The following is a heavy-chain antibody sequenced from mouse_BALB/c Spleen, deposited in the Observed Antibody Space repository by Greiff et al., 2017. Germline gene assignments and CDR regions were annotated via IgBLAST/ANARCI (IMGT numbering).Heavy chain of an antibody. V-gene: IGHV1-80*01. CDR1: GYAFSSYW. CDR3: ARRGDGNYFDY. Sequence: QVQLKESGAELVRPGSSVKISCKASGYAFSSYWMNWVKQRPGQGLEWIGQIYPGDGDTNYNGKFKGKATLTADKSSSTAYMQLSSLTSEDSAVYFCARRGDGNYFDYWGQGTTLTVSS. CDR2: IYPGDGDT. D-gene: IGHD3-3*01. J-gene: IGHJ2*01.